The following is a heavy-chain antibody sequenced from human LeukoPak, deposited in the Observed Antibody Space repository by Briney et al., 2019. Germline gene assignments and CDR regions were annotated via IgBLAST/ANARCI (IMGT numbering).Heavy chain of an antibody. Sequence: ASQTPSLTCTVSVGSISSGGYYWRWGRQHPGKGLGWIVYIYYSGSTYYNPSLKSRVTISVDTSKNQFSLKLSSVTAADTAVYYCARAPLAYCGGDCYSGAFDIWGQGTMVTVSS. CDR1: VGSISSGGYY. CDR2: IYYSGST. J-gene: IGHJ3*02. D-gene: IGHD2-21*02. V-gene: IGHV4-31*03. CDR3: ARAPLAYCGGDCYSGAFDI.